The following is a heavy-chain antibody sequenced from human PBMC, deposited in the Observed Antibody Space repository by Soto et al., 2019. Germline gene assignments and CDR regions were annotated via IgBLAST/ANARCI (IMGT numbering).Heavy chain of an antibody. D-gene: IGHD3-22*01. V-gene: IGHV5-51*01. CDR2: IFPSDSDT. CDR3: ARKDKSGYFNWFDP. CDR1: VYRFTSYW. J-gene: IGHJ5*02. Sequence: GESLKISCRTSVYRFTSYWIAWVRQMPGKGLEWMGIIFPSDSDTRYSPSFQGQVTISADRSTSTVFLQWASLKASDTAVYFCARKDKSGYFNWFDPWGKGTPVTVSS.